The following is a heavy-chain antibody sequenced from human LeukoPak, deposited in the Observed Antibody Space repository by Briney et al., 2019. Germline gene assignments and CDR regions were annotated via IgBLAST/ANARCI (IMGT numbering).Heavy chain of an antibody. D-gene: IGHD5-12*01. V-gene: IGHV1-69*05. Sequence: ASVKVSCKASGGTFSSYAISWVRQAPAQGLEWMGGIIPIFGTANYAQKFQGRVTITTDGSTSTAYMELSSLRSEDTAVYYCAREVRSGYDRYYFDYWGQGTLVTVSS. J-gene: IGHJ4*02. CDR2: IIPIFGTA. CDR1: GGTFSSYA. CDR3: AREVRSGYDRYYFDY.